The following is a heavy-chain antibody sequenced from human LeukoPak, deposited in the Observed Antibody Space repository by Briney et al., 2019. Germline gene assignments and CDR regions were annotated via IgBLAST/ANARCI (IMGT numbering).Heavy chain of an antibody. J-gene: IGHJ4*02. Sequence: SSETLSLTCTVSGGSISSSSHYWGWIRQPPGKGLEWIGEINHSGSTNYNPSLKSRVTISVDTSKNQFSLKLSSVTAADTAVYYCARGLVNGRPYYDYVWGSYRRPVYFDYWGQGTLVTVSS. D-gene: IGHD3-16*02. CDR2: INHSGST. V-gene: IGHV4-39*07. CDR3: ARGLVNGRPYYDYVWGSYRRPVYFDY. CDR1: GGSISSSSHY.